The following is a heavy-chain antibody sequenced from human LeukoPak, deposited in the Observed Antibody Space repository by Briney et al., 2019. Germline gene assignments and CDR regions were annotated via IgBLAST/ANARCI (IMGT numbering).Heavy chain of an antibody. D-gene: IGHD3-3*01. CDR2: ISSSSSYI. Sequence: SGGSLRLSCAASGFTFSSYSMNWVRQAPGKGLEWVSSISSSSSYIYYADSVKGRFTISRDNAKNSLYLQMNSLRAEDTAVYYCARDRDYDFWSGLINWFDPWGQGTLVTVSS. V-gene: IGHV3-21*01. J-gene: IGHJ5*02. CDR1: GFTFSSYS. CDR3: ARDRDYDFWSGLINWFDP.